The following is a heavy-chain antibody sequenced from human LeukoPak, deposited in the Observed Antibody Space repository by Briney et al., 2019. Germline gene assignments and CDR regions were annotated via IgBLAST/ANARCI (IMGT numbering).Heavy chain of an antibody. V-gene: IGHV3-73*01. CDR2: IRSKANSYAT. D-gene: IGHD3-22*01. CDR3: TRRSYYYDSSGYYYFDY. CDR1: GYTFSGSA. Sequence: GGSLRLSCAASGYTFSGSAMHWVRQASGKGLEWVGRIRSKANSYATAYAASAKGRFTISRDDSKNTAYLQMNSLKTEDTAVYYCTRRSYYYDSSGYYYFDYWGQGTLVTVSS. J-gene: IGHJ4*02.